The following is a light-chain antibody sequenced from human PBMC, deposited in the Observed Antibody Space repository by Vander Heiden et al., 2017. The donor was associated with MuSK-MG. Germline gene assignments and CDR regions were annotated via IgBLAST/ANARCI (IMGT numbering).Light chain of an antibody. CDR1: QNITTY. Sequence: DIQMTQSPSSLSPSVADTVTISCRASQNITTYVNWYQQKPGKAPKLVIHSASSLQSGVPSRFSGSGSGTDFTLTITTVQPEDVATYVCQQSYRTPFTFGGGTRVEI. J-gene: IGKJ4*01. CDR2: SAS. CDR3: QQSYRTPFT. V-gene: IGKV1-39*01.